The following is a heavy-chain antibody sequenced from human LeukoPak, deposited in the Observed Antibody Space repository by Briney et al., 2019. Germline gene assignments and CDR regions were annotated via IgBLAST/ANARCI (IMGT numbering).Heavy chain of an antibody. Sequence: GASVKVSCKASGGTFSSYAISWVRQAPGQGLEWMGGIIPIFGTANYAQKFQGRVTITADESTSTADMELSSLRSEDTAVYYCARVGGSGWYYGYWGQGTLVTVSS. CDR3: ARVGGSGWYYGY. CDR1: GGTFSSYA. V-gene: IGHV1-69*13. J-gene: IGHJ4*02. CDR2: IIPIFGTA. D-gene: IGHD6-19*01.